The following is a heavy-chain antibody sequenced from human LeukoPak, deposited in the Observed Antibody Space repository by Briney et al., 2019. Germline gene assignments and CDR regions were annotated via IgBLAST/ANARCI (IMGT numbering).Heavy chain of an antibody. CDR2: ISYDGSNK. CDR1: GFTFSSYG. D-gene: IGHD6-13*01. Sequence: GGSLRLSCAASGFTFSSYGMHWVRQAPGKGLEWVAVISYDGSNKYYADSVKGRFTISRDNSKNTLYLQMNSLRAEDTAVYYCAKDEPSYSSSWYEHGGTFDCWGQGTLVTVSS. V-gene: IGHV3-30*18. CDR3: AKDEPSYSSSWYEHGGTFDC. J-gene: IGHJ4*02.